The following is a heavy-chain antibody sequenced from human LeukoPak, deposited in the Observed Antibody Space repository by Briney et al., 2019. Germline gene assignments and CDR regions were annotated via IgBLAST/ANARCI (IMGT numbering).Heavy chain of an antibody. CDR1: GFTFSRYN. V-gene: IGHV3-21*01. J-gene: IGHJ6*02. CDR2: ISSGSNYI. Sequence: PGGSLRLSCAASGFTFSRYNMNCVRQTPGKGLEWVSSISSGSNYIYYADSVKGRFTISRDNAKNSLYLQMNSLRAEDTAVYYCARDGYVWGQGTTVTVSS. CDR3: ARDGYV.